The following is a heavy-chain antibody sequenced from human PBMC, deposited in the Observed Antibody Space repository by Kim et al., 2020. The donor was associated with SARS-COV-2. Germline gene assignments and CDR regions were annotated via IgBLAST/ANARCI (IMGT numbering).Heavy chain of an antibody. J-gene: IGHJ4*02. CDR3: ASLYSYGQTSDY. CDR1: GGSISNSNW. Sequence: SETLSLTCAVSGGSISNSNWWSWVRQSPGKGLEWIGEIYHSGNTNYNPSLKSRVTISVDKSKNQFSLKLSSVTAADTAVYYCASLYSYGQTSDYWGQGTLVAVSS. CDR2: IYHSGNT. V-gene: IGHV4-4*02. D-gene: IGHD5-18*01.